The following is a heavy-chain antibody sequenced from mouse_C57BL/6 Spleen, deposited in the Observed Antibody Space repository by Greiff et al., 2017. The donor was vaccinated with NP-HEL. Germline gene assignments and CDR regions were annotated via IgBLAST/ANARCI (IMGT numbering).Heavy chain of an antibody. J-gene: IGHJ4*01. V-gene: IGHV1-9*01. CDR1: GYTFTGYW. CDR3: AREGYYVSRYAMDY. D-gene: IGHD1-1*01. CDR2: ILPGSGST. Sequence: QVQLQQSGAELMKPGASVKLSCKATGYTFTGYWIEWVKQRPGHGLEWIGEILPGSGSTNYNEKFKGQAKFTEDTSSNTAYMQLSSLTTEDSSIYYCAREGYYVSRYAMDYWGQGTSVTVSS.